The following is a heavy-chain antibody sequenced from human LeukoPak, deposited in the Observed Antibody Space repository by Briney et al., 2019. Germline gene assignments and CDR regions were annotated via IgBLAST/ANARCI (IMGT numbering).Heavy chain of an antibody. CDR3: ARGRGYGLHYYYYGMDV. D-gene: IGHD5-18*01. CDR1: GGSISSYY. V-gene: IGHV4-4*07. CDR2: IYTSGST. Sequence: SETLSLTCTVSGGSISSYYWSWIRQPAGKGLEWIGRIYTSGSTNYNPSLKSRVTMSVDTSKNQFSLKLSSVTAADTAVYYCARGRGYGLHYYYYGMDVWGQGTTVTVSS. J-gene: IGHJ6*02.